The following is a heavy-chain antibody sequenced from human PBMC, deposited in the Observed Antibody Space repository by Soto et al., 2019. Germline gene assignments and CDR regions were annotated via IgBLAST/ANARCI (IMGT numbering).Heavy chain of an antibody. CDR2: ISSSSSYI. J-gene: IGHJ4*02. CDR1: GFTFSSYS. D-gene: IGHD6-13*01. Sequence: EVQLVESGGGLVKPGGSLRLSCAASGFTFSSYSMNWVRQAPGKGLEWVSSISSSSSYIYYADSVKGRFTISRDNAKNSLYLQMNSLRAEDTAVYYCARTYRDMVAGRSSWHNFDYWGQGTLVTVSS. V-gene: IGHV3-21*01. CDR3: ARTYRDMVAGRSSWHNFDY.